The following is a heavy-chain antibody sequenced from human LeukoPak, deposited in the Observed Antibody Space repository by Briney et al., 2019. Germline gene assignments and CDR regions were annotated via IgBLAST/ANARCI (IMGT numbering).Heavy chain of an antibody. V-gene: IGHV3-20*04. CDR2: INWNGGST. Sequence: PGGSLRLSCAASGFTFDDYGMSWVRQAPGKGLEWVSGINWNGGSTGYADSVKGRFTISRDNAKNSLYLQMNSLRAEDTALYYCARDRGGAVAGTFDYWGQGTLVTVSS. D-gene: IGHD6-19*01. CDR1: GFTFDDYG. CDR3: ARDRGGAVAGTFDY. J-gene: IGHJ4*02.